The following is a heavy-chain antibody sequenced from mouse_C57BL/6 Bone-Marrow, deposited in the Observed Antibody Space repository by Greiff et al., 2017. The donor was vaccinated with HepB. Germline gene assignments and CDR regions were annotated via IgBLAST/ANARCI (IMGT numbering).Heavy chain of an antibody. CDR1: GFNIKDDY. CDR2: IDPENGDT. J-gene: IGHJ3*01. CDR3: TTEATRPRFAY. D-gene: IGHD3-2*02. V-gene: IGHV14-4*01. Sequence: VQLKQSGAGLVRPGASVKLSCTASGFNIKDDYMHWVKQRPEQGLEWIGWIDPENGDTEYASKFQGKATITADTSSNTAYLQLSSLTSEDTAVYYCTTEATRPRFAYWGQGTLVTVSA.